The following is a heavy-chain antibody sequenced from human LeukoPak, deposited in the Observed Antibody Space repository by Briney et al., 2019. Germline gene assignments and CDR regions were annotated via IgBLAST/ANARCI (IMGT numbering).Heavy chain of an antibody. Sequence: GGSLRLSCAASGFTFDDYGMSWVRQAPGKGLGWVSGINWNGGSTGYADSVKGRFTISRDNAKNSLYLQMNSLRAEDTALYYCARWDYYDSSGYFDYWGQGTLVTVSS. J-gene: IGHJ4*02. D-gene: IGHD3-22*01. V-gene: IGHV3-20*04. CDR3: ARWDYYDSSGYFDY. CDR1: GFTFDDYG. CDR2: INWNGGST.